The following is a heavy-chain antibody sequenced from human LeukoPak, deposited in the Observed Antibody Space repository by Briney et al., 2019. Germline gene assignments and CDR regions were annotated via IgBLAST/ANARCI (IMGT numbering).Heavy chain of an antibody. V-gene: IGHV1-2*02. Sequence: ASVKVSCKASGYTFTAYYMHWVRQAPGQGLEWMGWINPNSGGTNYAQKFQGRVTMTKDTSISTAYMELSRLRSDDTAVYYCARDYSSGWHDLDYWGRGTLVTVSS. J-gene: IGHJ4*02. CDR1: GYTFTAYY. D-gene: IGHD6-19*01. CDR2: INPNSGGT. CDR3: ARDYSSGWHDLDY.